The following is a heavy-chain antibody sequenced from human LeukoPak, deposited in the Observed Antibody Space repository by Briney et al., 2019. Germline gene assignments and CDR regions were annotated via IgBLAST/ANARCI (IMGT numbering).Heavy chain of an antibody. CDR3: ASEIWFGELLSTRGGDY. D-gene: IGHD3-10*01. J-gene: IGHJ4*02. CDR2: ISSSSSYI. V-gene: IGHV3-21*01. Sequence: KTGGSLRLSRAASGFTFSSYSMNWVRQAPGKGLEWVSSISSSSSYIYYADSVKGRFTISRDNAKNSLYLQMNSLRAEDTAVYYCASEIWFGELLSTRGGDYWGQGTLVTVSS. CDR1: GFTFSSYS.